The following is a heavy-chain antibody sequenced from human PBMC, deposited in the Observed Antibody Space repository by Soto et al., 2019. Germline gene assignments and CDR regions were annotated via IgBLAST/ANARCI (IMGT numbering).Heavy chain of an antibody. J-gene: IGHJ6*02. CDR3: VRQGIENLRGLVDV. CDR2: VYYDGGS. V-gene: IGHV4-59*08. CDR1: GGSIDGRN. Sequence: QVQLQESGPGLVKPSETLSLTCTVSGGSIDGRNCAWIRQPPGKGLEWLGYVYYDGGSSYNPSVKRRLTLTRATSKSKFSLRLRSVTAADTAVDYCVRQGIENLRGLVDVWGRGTTVTVSS. D-gene: IGHD3-10*01.